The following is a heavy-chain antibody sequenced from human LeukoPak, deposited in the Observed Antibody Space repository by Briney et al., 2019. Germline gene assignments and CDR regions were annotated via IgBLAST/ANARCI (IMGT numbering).Heavy chain of an antibody. V-gene: IGHV3-48*01. D-gene: IGHD3-16*01. Sequence: GGSLRLSCAASGFTFSSYSMNWVRQAPGKGLEWVSYISTRNSTIYYTESVKGRFTISRDNANSSLYLQMNSLRAEDTAVYYGARGVGYFDRWGQGTRVTVSS. J-gene: IGHJ4*02. CDR3: ARGVGYFDR. CDR1: GFTFSSYS. CDR2: ISTRNSTI.